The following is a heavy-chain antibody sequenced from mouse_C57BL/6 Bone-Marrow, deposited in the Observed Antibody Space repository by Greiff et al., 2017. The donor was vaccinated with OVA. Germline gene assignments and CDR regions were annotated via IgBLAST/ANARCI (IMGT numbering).Heavy chain of an antibody. J-gene: IGHJ2*01. D-gene: IGHD2-2*01. V-gene: IGHV1-15*01. CDR3: TGYLTSFDD. Sequence: VQLQQSGAELVRPGASVTLSCKASGYTFTDYEMHWVKQTPVHGLEWIGAIDPETGGTAYNQKFKGKAILTADKSSSTAYMELRSLTSEDSAVYYCTGYLTSFDDWGQGTTLTVSS. CDR2: IDPETGGT. CDR1: GYTFTDYE.